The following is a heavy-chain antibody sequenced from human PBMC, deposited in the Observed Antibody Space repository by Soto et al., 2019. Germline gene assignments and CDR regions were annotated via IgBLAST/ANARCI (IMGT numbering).Heavy chain of an antibody. CDR2: ISNDGSNP. D-gene: IGHD3-22*01. Sequence: QVQLVESGGGVVQPERSLRLSCAASGFTFSKYAMHWVRLARGTGLEWVAVISNDGSNPYYADSVKGRFTISRDNSKNTLYLQMNSLREEDSAVYYCARTGYDSSGYFVEYYFDYWGQGTLVTVSS. V-gene: IGHV3-30-3*01. CDR3: ARTGYDSSGYFVEYYFDY. CDR1: GFTFSKYA. J-gene: IGHJ4*02.